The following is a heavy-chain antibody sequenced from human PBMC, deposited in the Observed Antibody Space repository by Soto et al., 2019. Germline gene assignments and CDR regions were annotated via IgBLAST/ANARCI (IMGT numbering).Heavy chain of an antibody. CDR2: IVVGSGNT. CDR1: GFTFTSSA. Sequence: QMQLVQSGPEVKKPGTSVKGSCKASGFTFTSSAMQWVRQARGQRLEWIGWIVVGSGNTNYAQKFQERVTITRDMSTSTAYMELSSLRSEDTAVYYCAAEDCSGGSCYSFDYWGQGTLVTVSS. V-gene: IGHV1-58*02. J-gene: IGHJ4*02. CDR3: AAEDCSGGSCYSFDY. D-gene: IGHD2-15*01.